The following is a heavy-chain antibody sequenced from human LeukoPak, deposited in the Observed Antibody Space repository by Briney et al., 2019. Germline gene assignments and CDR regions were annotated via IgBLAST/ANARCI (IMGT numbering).Heavy chain of an antibody. D-gene: IGHD4-23*01. J-gene: IGHJ4*02. Sequence: PGGSLRLSCAASGFTFDDYAMHWVRQAPGKGLEWVSGISWNSGSMGYADSVKGRFTISRDNAKNSLYLQMNSLRAEDTALYYCAKARLDDYGGNSWDYWGQGTLVTVSS. V-gene: IGHV3-9*01. CDR2: ISWNSGSM. CDR3: AKARLDDYGGNSWDY. CDR1: GFTFDDYA.